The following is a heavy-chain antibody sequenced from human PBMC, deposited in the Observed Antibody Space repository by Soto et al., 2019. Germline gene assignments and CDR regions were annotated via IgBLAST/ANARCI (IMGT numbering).Heavy chain of an antibody. CDR2: IFHSGST. CDR1: GGSIRSGSYY. D-gene: IGHD2-2*02. Sequence: SETLSLTCSVSGGSIRSGSYYWSWIRQHPGKALEWIGYIFHSGSTYYNPSLKSRVTMSVDMSKNQFSLKPNSVTAADTAVYYCARNGCSSTTCYNSEAPYHSMDVWGRGATVTVSS. V-gene: IGHV4-31*03. CDR3: ARNGCSSTTCYNSEAPYHSMDV. J-gene: IGHJ6*02.